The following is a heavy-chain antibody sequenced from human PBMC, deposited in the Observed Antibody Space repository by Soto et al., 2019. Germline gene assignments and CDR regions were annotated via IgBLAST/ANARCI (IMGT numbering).Heavy chain of an antibody. Sequence: GGALQVSFKASGYTFTGYYIPRVRQAPGQGLEWMGWINPNSGGTNYAQKFQGRVTMTRDTSISTAYMELSRLRSDDTAVYYCARYQILAARPSRSPNGMDVWGQGNTVTVYS. D-gene: IGHD6-6*01. CDR3: ARYQILAARPSRSPNGMDV. CDR1: GYTFTGYY. V-gene: IGHV1-2*02. J-gene: IGHJ6*02. CDR2: INPNSGGT.